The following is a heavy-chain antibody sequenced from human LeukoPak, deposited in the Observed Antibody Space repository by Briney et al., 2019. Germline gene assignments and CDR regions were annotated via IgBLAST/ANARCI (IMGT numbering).Heavy chain of an antibody. J-gene: IGHJ6*04. CDR2: IYTSGST. D-gene: IGHD3-10*01. V-gene: IGHV4-4*07. CDR3: ARDNEGITMVRGVIPATMDV. CDR1: GGSISSYY. Sequence: SETLSLTCTVSGGSISSYYWSWIRQPAGKGLEWIGRIYTSGSTNYNPSLKSRVTISVDTSKNQFSLKLSSVTAADTAVYYCARDNEGITMVRGVIPATMDVWGKGTTVTISS.